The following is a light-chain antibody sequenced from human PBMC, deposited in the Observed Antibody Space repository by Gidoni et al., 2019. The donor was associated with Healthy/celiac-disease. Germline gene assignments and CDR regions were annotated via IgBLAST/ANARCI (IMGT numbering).Light chain of an antibody. CDR3: QQSQGTPWT. J-gene: IGKJ1*01. V-gene: IGKV1-39*01. CDR1: QSLDRF. CDR2: AAS. Sequence: DVQMTQSPSSLSATVGDRVTITCRASQSLDRFLNWYQQIPGKAPKLLIYAASTLQSGVPSRFSGSGAGTQFTLTITSLHPEDSATYFCQQSQGTPWTFGQGTKVEIK.